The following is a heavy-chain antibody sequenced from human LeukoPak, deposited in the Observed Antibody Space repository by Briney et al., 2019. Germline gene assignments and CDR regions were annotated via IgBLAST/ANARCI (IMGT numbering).Heavy chain of an antibody. V-gene: IGHV1-2*02. CDR3: ARGGDPPRGNWFDP. D-gene: IGHD4-17*01. Sequence: VASVKVSCKASGYTFTGYYMHWVRQAPGQGLEWMGWINPNSGGTNYAQKFQGRVTMTRDTSISTAYMELSRLSSDDTAVYYCARGGDPPRGNWFDPWGQGTLVTVSS. CDR2: INPNSGGT. J-gene: IGHJ5*02. CDR1: GYTFTGYY.